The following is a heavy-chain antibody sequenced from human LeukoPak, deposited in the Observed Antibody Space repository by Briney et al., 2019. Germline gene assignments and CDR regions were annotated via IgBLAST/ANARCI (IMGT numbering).Heavy chain of an antibody. D-gene: IGHD6-6*01. Sequence: GGSLRLSCAASGFTVSSNYMSWVRQAPGKGLEWVSVIYSGGSTYYADSVKGRFTISRDNSKNTLYLQMNSLRAEDTAVYYCARAEGYSSSYSFDYWGQGTLVTVSS. V-gene: IGHV3-53*01. J-gene: IGHJ4*02. CDR2: IYSGGST. CDR1: GFTVSSNY. CDR3: ARAEGYSSSYSFDY.